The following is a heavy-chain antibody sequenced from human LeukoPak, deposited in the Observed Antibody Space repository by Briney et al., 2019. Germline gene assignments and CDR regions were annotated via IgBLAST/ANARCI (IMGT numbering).Heavy chain of an antibody. CDR1: GFTFNDYG. CDR2: ISWNGGDT. D-gene: IGHD1-26*01. Sequence: GGSLRLSCAASGFTFNDYGMSWVRQAPGKGLEWVSGISWNGGDTGYADPVKGRFTISRDNAKNSLYLQMNNLRAEDTALYYCTRDRGSGRYPAGDYWGQGTLVTVSS. V-gene: IGHV3-20*04. CDR3: TRDRGSGRYPAGDY. J-gene: IGHJ4*02.